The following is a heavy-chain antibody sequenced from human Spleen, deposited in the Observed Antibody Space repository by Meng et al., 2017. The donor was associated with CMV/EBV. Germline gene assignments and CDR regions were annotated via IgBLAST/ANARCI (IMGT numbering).Heavy chain of an antibody. CDR2: ISSSSSYI. Sequence: GESLKISCAASGFTFSSYSMYWVRPAPGKGLEWVSSISSSSSYIYYADSVKGRFTISRDNAKNSLYLQMNSLRAEDTDVYFCSRVPRYPLRKMGYFDSWGQGTVVTVSS. CDR1: GFTFSSYS. D-gene: IGHD2-2*01. J-gene: IGHJ4*02. V-gene: IGHV3-21*01. CDR3: SRVPRYPLRKMGYFDS.